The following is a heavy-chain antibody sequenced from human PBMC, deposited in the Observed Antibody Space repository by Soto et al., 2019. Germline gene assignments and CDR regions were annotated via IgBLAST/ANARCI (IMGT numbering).Heavy chain of an antibody. CDR2: INPNSGGT. CDR3: AGAHCGGDCYSGVDY. Sequence: QVQLVQSGAEVKKPGASVKVSCKASGYTFTDYYMHWVRQAPGQGLEWMGWINPNSGGTNYAQKFQGWVTMTRDASISTAYLELSRLRSDDTAVYYCAGAHCGGDCYSGVDYWGQGTLVTVSS. J-gene: IGHJ4*02. V-gene: IGHV1-2*04. CDR1: GYTFTDYY. D-gene: IGHD2-21*02.